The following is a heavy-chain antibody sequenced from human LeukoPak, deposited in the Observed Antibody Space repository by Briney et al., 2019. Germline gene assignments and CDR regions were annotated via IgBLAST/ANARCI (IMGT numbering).Heavy chain of an antibody. CDR1: GFTVSSNY. CDR2: IYSGGST. V-gene: IGHV3-53*01. J-gene: IGHJ3*02. D-gene: IGHD1-1*01. CDR3: ARNMVQLGPYDAFDI. Sequence: GGSLRLSCAASGFTVSSNYMSWVRQAPGKGLEWVSVIYSGGSTYYADSVKGRFTISRDNSKNTLYLQMNSLRAEDTAVYYCARNMVQLGPYDAFDIWGQGTMVTVSS.